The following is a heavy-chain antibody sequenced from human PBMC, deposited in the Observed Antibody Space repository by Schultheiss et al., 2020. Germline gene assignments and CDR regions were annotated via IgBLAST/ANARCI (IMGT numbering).Heavy chain of an antibody. CDR2: INHSGST. V-gene: IGHV4-4*02. J-gene: IGHJ4*02. CDR1: GGSISSSNW. CDR3: ATARVAAYYFDY. D-gene: IGHD6-19*01. Sequence: SETLSLTCAVSGGSISSSNWWSWVRQPPGKGLEWIGEINHSGSTNYNPSLKSRVTISVDTSKNQFSLKLSSVTAADTAVYYCATARVAAYYFDYWGQGTLVTVSS.